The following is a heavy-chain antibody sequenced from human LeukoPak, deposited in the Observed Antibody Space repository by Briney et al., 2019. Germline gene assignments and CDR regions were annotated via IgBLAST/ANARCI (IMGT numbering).Heavy chain of an antibody. CDR1: GGSISSSNYY. CDR2: IYYSGST. J-gene: IGHJ5*02. CDR3: ASPNYSGSGSP. D-gene: IGHD3-10*01. Sequence: PSETLSLTCTVSGGSISSSNYYWGWIRQPPGKGLEWIGNIYYSGSTYYNPSLKSRVTISVDTSKNQFSLKLSSVTAADTAVYYCASPNYSGSGSPLGQGTLVTVSS. V-gene: IGHV4-39*01.